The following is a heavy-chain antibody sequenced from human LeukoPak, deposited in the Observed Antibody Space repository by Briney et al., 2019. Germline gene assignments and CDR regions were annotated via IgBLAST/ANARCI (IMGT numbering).Heavy chain of an antibody. CDR2: VYYSRST. CDR1: GGSISSSDYY. Sequence: SQTLSLTCTVSGGSISSSDYYWSWIRQPPGKGLEWIGYVYYSRSTYYNPFLKSRVTISIDPSKNQFSLKLSSVTAADTAVYYCARRSDYYGSGSYSFLFDYWGLGTLVTVSS. J-gene: IGHJ4*02. V-gene: IGHV4-30-4*01. CDR3: ARRSDYYGSGSYSFLFDY. D-gene: IGHD3-10*01.